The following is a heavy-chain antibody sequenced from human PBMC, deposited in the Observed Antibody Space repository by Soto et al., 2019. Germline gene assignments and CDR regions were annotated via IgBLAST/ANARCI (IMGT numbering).Heavy chain of an antibody. CDR3: ARGGVSTRTFDY. CDR2: IYPSDSDT. D-gene: IGHD3-3*01. J-gene: IGHJ4*02. V-gene: IGHV5-51*01. CDR1: GYNFAGYW. Sequence: GESLKISCKGSGYNFAGYWIALLRQIPWKGLELMGIIYPSDSDTRYRPSFQGQVTISADKSISYAYLQWSSLRASDTAMYYCARGGVSTRTFDYWGQGTQVTVSS.